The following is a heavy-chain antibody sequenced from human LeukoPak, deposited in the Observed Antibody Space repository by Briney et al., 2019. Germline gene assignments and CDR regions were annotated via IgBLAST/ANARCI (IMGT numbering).Heavy chain of an antibody. CDR3: AKGSGYDILTGYYDLDY. CDR2: TSGSNT. CDR1: GFTFSSYA. V-gene: IGHV3-23*01. D-gene: IGHD3-9*01. Sequence: GGSLRLSCAASGFTFSSYAMSWVRQAPGKGLEWVSGTSGSNTYYADSVKGRFTISRDNSKNTLYLQMNSLRAEDTAVYYCAKGSGYDILTGYYDLDYWGQGTLVTVSS. J-gene: IGHJ4*02.